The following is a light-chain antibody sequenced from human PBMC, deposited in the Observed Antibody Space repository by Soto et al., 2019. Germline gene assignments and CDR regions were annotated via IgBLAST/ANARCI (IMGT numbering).Light chain of an antibody. CDR3: SAWDDSLSTLV. V-gene: IGLV1-47*01. CDR1: TSNIGGNY. CDR2: GNN. J-gene: IGLJ2*01. Sequence: QSVLTQPPSASGTPGQRVTMSCSASTSNIGGNYVYWYQQLPGTAPKLLIFGNNQRPSGVPDRFSGSKSATSASLAITGLRSEDEAEYICSAWDDSLSTLVFGGGTKVTVL.